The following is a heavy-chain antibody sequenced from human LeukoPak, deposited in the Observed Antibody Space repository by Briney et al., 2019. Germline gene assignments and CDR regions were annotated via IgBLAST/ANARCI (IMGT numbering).Heavy chain of an antibody. J-gene: IGHJ4*02. CDR2: IYHSGST. V-gene: IGHV4-30-2*01. CDR3: ATILRRYCSSTSCPDY. CDR1: GGSISSGGYS. Sequence: PSQTLSLTCAVSGGSISSGGYSWSWIRQPPGKGLEWIGYIYHSGSTYYNPSLKSRDTISVDKSKNQFSLKLSSVTAADTAVYYCATILRRYCSSTSCPDYWGQGTLVTVSS. D-gene: IGHD2-2*01.